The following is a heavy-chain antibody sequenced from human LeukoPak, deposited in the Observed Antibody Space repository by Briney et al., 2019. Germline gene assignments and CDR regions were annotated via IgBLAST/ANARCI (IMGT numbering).Heavy chain of an antibody. D-gene: IGHD6-13*01. V-gene: IGHV3-21*01. Sequence: GGSLRLSCAASGFTFSSYAMTWVRQASGKGLEWVSSISSSSSYIYYADSVKGRFTISRDNAKNSLYLQVNSLRAEDTAVYYCARDGFSSSWYSILWGQGTLVTVSS. CDR3: ARDGFSSSWYSIL. CDR2: ISSSSSYI. J-gene: IGHJ4*02. CDR1: GFTFSSYA.